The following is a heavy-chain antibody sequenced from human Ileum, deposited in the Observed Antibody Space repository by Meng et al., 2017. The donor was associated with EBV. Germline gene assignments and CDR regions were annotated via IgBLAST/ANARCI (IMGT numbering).Heavy chain of an antibody. CDR2: TSHSGST. J-gene: IGHJ4*02. CDR3: ASSDYYRSDY. D-gene: IGHD3-22*01. V-gene: IGHV4-4*02. Sequence: QWQLQESGPGLVKPSETLSLTCASSGGSISRSDWWSWVRQPPGKGLEWIGETSHSGSTNYSPSLKSRVTISLDKSKNQLSLKLNSVTAADTAVYYCASSDYYRSDYWGQGTLVTVSS. CDR1: GGSISRSDW.